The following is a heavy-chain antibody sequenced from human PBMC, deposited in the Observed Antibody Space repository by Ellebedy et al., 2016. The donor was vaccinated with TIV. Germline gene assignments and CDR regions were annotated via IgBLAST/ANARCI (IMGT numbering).Heavy chain of an antibody. V-gene: IGHV3-23*01. CDR1: GFTFSTYA. CDR2: AIDIGGVT. Sequence: GESLKISCAVSGFTFSTYAMSWVRRAPGKGLEWVSSAIDIGGVTYYADSVKGRFTISRDNSTNSLSLQMNSLRDEDTAVYYCARDENYVAEVIDSWGQGTLVTVSS. D-gene: IGHD1-7*01. J-gene: IGHJ4*02. CDR3: ARDENYVAEVIDS.